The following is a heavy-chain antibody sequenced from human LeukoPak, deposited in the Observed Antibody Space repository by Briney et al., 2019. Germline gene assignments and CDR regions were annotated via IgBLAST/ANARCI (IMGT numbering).Heavy chain of an antibody. CDR3: ARRYCSSSSCYKGMDV. Sequence: GGSLRLSCAASGFTFSTYTMNWVRQAPGKGLEWVSFISSSTGYIYYADSVKGRFTISRDNAKNSLYLQMNSLRAEDTAVCYCARRYCSSSSCYKGMDVWGQGTTVTVSS. CDR1: GFTFSTYT. D-gene: IGHD2-2*02. J-gene: IGHJ6*02. V-gene: IGHV3-21*01. CDR2: ISSSTGYI.